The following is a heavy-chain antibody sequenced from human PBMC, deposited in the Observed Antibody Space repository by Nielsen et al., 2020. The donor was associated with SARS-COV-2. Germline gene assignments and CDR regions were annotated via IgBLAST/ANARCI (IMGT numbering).Heavy chain of an antibody. CDR1: GFTFDDYG. CDR2: INWNGGST. Sequence: GSLRLSCAASGFTFDDYGMSWVRQAPGKGLEWVSGINWNGGSTGYADSVKGRFTISRDNAKNTLHLDMSSLRVGDSAVYYCTRDGHHWDLDNWGQGALVTVSS. CDR3: TRDGHHWDLDN. V-gene: IGHV3-20*04. J-gene: IGHJ4*02. D-gene: IGHD7-27*01.